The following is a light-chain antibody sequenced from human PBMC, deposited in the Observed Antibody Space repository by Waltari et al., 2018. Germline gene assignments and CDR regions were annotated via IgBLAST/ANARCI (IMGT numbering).Light chain of an antibody. CDR3: AAWDDSLHGLV. J-gene: IGLJ3*02. CDR2: SNN. Sequence: QSVLTQPPSASGTPGQRVTVSCSGSSSNIGTNTVNWYQQLPGTAPKLPSHSNNRWPSGVPARFSGSKSGTSASLAISGRQSEDEADYYCAAWDDSLHGLVFGGGTKLTVL. CDR1: SSNIGTNT. V-gene: IGLV1-44*01.